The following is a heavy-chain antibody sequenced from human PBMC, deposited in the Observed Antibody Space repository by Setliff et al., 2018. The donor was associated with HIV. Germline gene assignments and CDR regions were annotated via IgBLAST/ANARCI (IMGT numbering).Heavy chain of an antibody. CDR3: ARDPRIAVARDYYYYYMDV. D-gene: IGHD6-19*01. CDR1: GGTFSSYA. CDR2: IIPIFGTA. V-gene: IGHV1-69*13. J-gene: IGHJ6*03. Sequence: GASVKVSCKASGGTFSSYAISWVRQAPGRGLEWMGGIIPIFGTADYAQKFQGRVTITADESTSTVYMELSSLRSEDTAVYYCARDPRIAVARDYYYYYMDVWGKGTTVTVSS.